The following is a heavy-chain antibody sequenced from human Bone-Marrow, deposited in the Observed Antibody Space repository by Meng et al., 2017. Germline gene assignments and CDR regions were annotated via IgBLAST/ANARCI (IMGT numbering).Heavy chain of an antibody. V-gene: IGHV4-30-4*01. Sequence: QVQLQESGPGLVKPSQTLFLTCTVSGGSISSADYYRSWIRQPPGKGLEWIGYIYYSGSTYYNPSLKSRVTISVDTSKNQFSLKMSSVTAADTAVYYCARVGACSGGSCYFRLFDYWGQGTLVTVSS. D-gene: IGHD2-15*01. CDR2: IYYSGST. CDR3: ARVGACSGGSCYFRLFDY. CDR1: GGSISSADYY. J-gene: IGHJ4*02.